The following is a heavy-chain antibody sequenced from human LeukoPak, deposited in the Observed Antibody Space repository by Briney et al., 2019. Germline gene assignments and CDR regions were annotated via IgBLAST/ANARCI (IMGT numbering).Heavy chain of an antibody. V-gene: IGHV3-30*18. CDR3: AKDDSSGYYDAFDI. J-gene: IGHJ3*02. Sequence: GGSLRLSWAASGFTFSSYGMHWVRQAPGNWLEWVAFISYDGRNKYYADSVKGRFTISRDNSKNTLYLQMNSLIPEDTAVYYCAKDDSSGYYDAFDIWRQGTMVTVSS. D-gene: IGHD3-22*01. CDR1: GFTFSSYG. CDR2: ISYDGRNK.